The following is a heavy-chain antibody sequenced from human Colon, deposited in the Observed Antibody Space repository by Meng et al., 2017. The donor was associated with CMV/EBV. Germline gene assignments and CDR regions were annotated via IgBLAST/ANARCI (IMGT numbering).Heavy chain of an antibody. V-gene: IGHV3-30*02. D-gene: IGHD3-10*01. CDR3: ATTAGGARPFDY. CDR2: IRYDESNE. Sequence: GESLKISCAASGFTFSSYGMHWVRQAPGKGLEWVAFIRYDESNEKYSDSVKGRFTISRDNSRNTLYLQMSSLRTEDTALYYCATTAGGARPFDYWGQGTLVTVSS. CDR1: GFTFSSYG. J-gene: IGHJ4*02.